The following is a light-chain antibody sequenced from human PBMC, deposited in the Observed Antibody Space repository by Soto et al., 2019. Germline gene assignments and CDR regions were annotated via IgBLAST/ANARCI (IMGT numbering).Light chain of an antibody. J-gene: IGLJ1*01. CDR2: EVS. V-gene: IGLV2-18*02. CDR3: YSFTSSTTYV. CDR1: SSDVGSYNR. Sequence: SALTQPPSVSGSPGQSVTISCTGTSSDVGSYNRVSWYQQPPGTAPKVIIYEVSNRPSGVPDRFSGSKSGNTASLTISGLQPEDEADYYCYSFTSSTTYVFGTGTKVTVL.